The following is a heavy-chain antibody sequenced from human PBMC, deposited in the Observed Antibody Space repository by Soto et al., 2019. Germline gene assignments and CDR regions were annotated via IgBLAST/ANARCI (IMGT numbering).Heavy chain of an antibody. Sequence: QVQLVQSGAEVKKSGASVKVSCKASGYTFTSYDINWVRQATGQGLEWMGWMNPNSGNTGYAQKFQGRVTMTRNTSISKAYMELSSLRSGDRAVYYCARALYSSSWSAIGDWGQGTLVTVSS. CDR3: ARALYSSSWSAIGD. CDR2: MNPNSGNT. J-gene: IGHJ4*02. CDR1: GYTFTSYD. V-gene: IGHV1-8*01. D-gene: IGHD6-13*01.